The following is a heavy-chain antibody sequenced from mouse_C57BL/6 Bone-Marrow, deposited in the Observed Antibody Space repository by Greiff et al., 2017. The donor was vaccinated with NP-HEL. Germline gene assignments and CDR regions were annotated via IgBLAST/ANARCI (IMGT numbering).Heavy chain of an antibody. Sequence: QVQLQQSGPELVKPGASVKISCKASGYAFSSSWMNWVKQRPGKGLEWIGRIYPGDGDTNYNGKFKGKATLTADKSSSTAYMQLSSLTSEDSAVYFCARLGEVWFAYWGQGTLVTVSA. V-gene: IGHV1-82*01. J-gene: IGHJ3*01. CDR3: ARLGEVWFAY. D-gene: IGHD2-14*01. CDR2: IYPGDGDT. CDR1: GYAFSSSW.